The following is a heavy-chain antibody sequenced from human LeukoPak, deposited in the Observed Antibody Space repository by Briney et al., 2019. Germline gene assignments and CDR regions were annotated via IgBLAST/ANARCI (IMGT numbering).Heavy chain of an antibody. Sequence: SETLSLTCSVSGGSISSYYWSWIRQPAGKGLEWIGRIYTSGSTNYNPSLKSRVTISVDTSKNQFSLKLSSVTAADTAVYYCVRDVRDGYTSSYFDYWGQGTLVTVSA. CDR3: VRDVRDGYTSSYFDY. J-gene: IGHJ4*02. CDR2: IYTSGST. V-gene: IGHV4-4*07. D-gene: IGHD5-24*01. CDR1: GGSISSYY.